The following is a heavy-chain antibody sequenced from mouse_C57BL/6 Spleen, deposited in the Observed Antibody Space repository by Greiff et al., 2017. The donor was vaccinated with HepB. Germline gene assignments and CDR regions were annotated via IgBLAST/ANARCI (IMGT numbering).Heavy chain of an antibody. CDR2: ISSGSSTI. CDR1: GFTFSDYG. V-gene: IGHV5-17*01. CDR3: AREWLLRYFDV. Sequence: EVKLVESGGGLVKPGGSLKLSCAASGFTFSDYGMHWVRQAPEKGLEWVAYISSGSSTIYYADTVKGRFTISRDNAKNTLFLQMTSLRSEDTAMYYCAREWLLRYFDVWGTGTTVTVSS. D-gene: IGHD2-3*01. J-gene: IGHJ1*03.